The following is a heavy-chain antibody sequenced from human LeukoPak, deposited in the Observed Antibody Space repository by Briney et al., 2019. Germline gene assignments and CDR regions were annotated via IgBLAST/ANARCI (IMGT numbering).Heavy chain of an antibody. CDR1: GYTFTSYY. CDR3: ARGVWVRGVFRDYYYMDV. CDR2: INPSGGST. Sequence: ASVKVSCKASGYTFTSYYMHWVRQAPGQGLEWMGIINPSGGSTSYAQKFQGRVTMTRDMSTSTAYMELSSLRSKDTAVYYCARGVWVRGVFRDYYYMDVWGKGTTVTISS. J-gene: IGHJ6*03. D-gene: IGHD3-10*01. V-gene: IGHV1-46*01.